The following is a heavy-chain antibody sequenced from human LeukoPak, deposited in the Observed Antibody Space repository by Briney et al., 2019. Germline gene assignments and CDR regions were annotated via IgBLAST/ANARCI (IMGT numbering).Heavy chain of an antibody. CDR1: GFTFDDYA. CDR2: INWNSGSI. D-gene: IGHD1-26*01. V-gene: IGHV3-9*03. J-gene: IGHJ4*02. Sequence: AGGSLRFSCAASGFTFDDYAMHWVRQTPGRGLEWVSSINWNSGSIGYADSVKGRFTISRDNAKNSLYLQMNSLRAEDMALYYCAKGYSGSYYSPPIFDSWGQGTLVTVSS. CDR3: AKGYSGSYYSPPIFDS.